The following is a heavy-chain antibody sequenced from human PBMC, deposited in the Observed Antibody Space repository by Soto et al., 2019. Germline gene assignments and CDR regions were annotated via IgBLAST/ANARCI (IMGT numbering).Heavy chain of an antibody. D-gene: IGHD5-12*01. CDR3: EKELRLHSAY. V-gene: IGHV3-23*01. Sequence: GGSLRLSCAASGFTFSSYAMSWVRQAPGKGLEWVSAISGSGGSTYYADSVKGRFTISRDNSKNTLYLQMNSLRVDDTALYYCEKELRLHSAYWGQGTLVTVSS. CDR2: ISGSGGST. CDR1: GFTFSSYA. J-gene: IGHJ4*01.